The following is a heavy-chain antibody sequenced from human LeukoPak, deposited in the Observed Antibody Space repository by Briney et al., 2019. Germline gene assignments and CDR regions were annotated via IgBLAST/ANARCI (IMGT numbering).Heavy chain of an antibody. J-gene: IGHJ5*02. Sequence: ASVKVSCKASGYTFTSYAMNWVRQAPGQGLEWMGWINTNTGNPTYAQGFTGRFVFSLDTSVSTAYLQISSLKAEDTAVYYCARLGAYYYDSSGFLNWFDPWGQGTLVTVSS. D-gene: IGHD3-22*01. V-gene: IGHV7-4-1*02. CDR1: GYTFTSYA. CDR2: INTNTGNP. CDR3: ARLGAYYYDSSGFLNWFDP.